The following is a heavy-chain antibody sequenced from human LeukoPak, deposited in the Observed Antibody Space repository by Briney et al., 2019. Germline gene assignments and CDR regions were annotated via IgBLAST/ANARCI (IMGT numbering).Heavy chain of an antibody. D-gene: IGHD3-3*01. V-gene: IGHV3-23*01. CDR1: GFTFDSYG. J-gene: IGHJ4*02. Sequence: PGGSLTLSCAASGFTFDSYGMNWVRQAPGKGLEWVSGISGSGGSTYYADSVKGRFTISRDNSKKILYLQMNTLRAEDTAVYHCAKSGGITIFGLVDYWGQGTLVTVSS. CDR2: ISGSGGST. CDR3: AKSGGITIFGLVDY.